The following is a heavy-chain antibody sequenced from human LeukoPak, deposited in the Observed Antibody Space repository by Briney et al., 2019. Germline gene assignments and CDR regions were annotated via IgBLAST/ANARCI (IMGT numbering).Heavy chain of an antibody. CDR1: GFTFSSYW. J-gene: IGHJ3*02. Sequence: PGGSLRLSCAASGFTFSSYWMSWVRQAPGKGLEWVANIKQDGSEKYYVDSVKGQFTISRDNAKNSLYLQVNSLRAEDTAVYYCARVDGDYSDAFDIWGQGTMVTVSS. CDR2: IKQDGSEK. CDR3: ARVDGDYSDAFDI. V-gene: IGHV3-7*01. D-gene: IGHD4-17*01.